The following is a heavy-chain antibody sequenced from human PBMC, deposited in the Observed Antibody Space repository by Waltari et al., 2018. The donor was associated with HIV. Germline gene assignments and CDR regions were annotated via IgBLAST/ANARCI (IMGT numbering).Heavy chain of an antibody. Sequence: QVQLVQSGAEVQTPGASVKVSCKASGYTFTSYDINWLRHATGQGLEWMGWMNPNSGNTGYAQKFQGRVTMTRNTSISTAYMELSSLRSEDTAVYYCARGDVLTLVPTMDYWGQGTLVTVSS. V-gene: IGHV1-8*01. CDR1: GYTFTSYD. CDR3: ARGDVLTLVPTMDY. CDR2: MNPNSGNT. D-gene: IGHD5-12*01. J-gene: IGHJ4*02.